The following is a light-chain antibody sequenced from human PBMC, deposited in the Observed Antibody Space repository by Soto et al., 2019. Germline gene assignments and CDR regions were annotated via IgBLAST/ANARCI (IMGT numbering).Light chain of an antibody. J-gene: IGLJ1*01. CDR3: VSYAGSSSV. CDR2: EVT. V-gene: IGLV2-8*01. Sequence: QSALTQPPSASGSPGQSVTISCTGTNSDVGGYNWVSWHQQHPGKAPKLIIYEVTKRPPGVPDRFFGSKSGNTASLTISDLRADDEADYYCVSYAGSSSVFGTGTKLTVL. CDR1: NSDVGGYNW.